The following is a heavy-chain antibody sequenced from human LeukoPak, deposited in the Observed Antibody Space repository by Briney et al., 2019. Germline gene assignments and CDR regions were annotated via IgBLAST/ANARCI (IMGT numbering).Heavy chain of an antibody. J-gene: IGHJ3*02. CDR1: GGSISSSY. Sequence: SETLSLTCTVSGGSISSSYWSWIRQPPGKGLEWIGHIFYSGSTNYNPSLKSRVTISVDTSKNQFSMKVSSVTATDTAVSYCARNFYARDAFDIWGQGKMATVSS. V-gene: IGHV4-59*08. CDR2: IFYSGST. CDR3: ARNFYARDAFDI. D-gene: IGHD2-8*01.